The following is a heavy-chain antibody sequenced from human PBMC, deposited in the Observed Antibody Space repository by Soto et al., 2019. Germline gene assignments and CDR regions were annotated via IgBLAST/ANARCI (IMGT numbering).Heavy chain of an antibody. CDR1: GGSISSSSYY. V-gene: IGHV4-39*01. J-gene: IGHJ4*02. CDR2: IYYSGST. CDR3: ARGLRDDFWSGYWPRGYTPQTNYFDY. Sequence: KPSETLSLTCTVSGGSISSSSYYWGWIRQPPGKGLEWIGSIYYSGSTYYNPSLKSRVTISVDTSKNQFSLKLSSVTAADTAVYYCARGLRDDFWSGYWPRGYTPQTNYFDYWGQGTLVTVSS. D-gene: IGHD3-3*01.